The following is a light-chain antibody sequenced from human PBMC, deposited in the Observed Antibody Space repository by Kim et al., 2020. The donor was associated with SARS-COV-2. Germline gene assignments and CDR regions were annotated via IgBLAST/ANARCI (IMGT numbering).Light chain of an antibody. Sequence: SYELTQPPSASVSPGQTASITCSGAKLGDKYACWYQQKPGQSPVQVIYQDSKRPSGSPELFSRSNSGNTATLTISGTQAMDEADYYCQAWDRSTWVFGGG. J-gene: IGLJ2*01. V-gene: IGLV3-1*01. CDR3: QAWDRSTWV. CDR1: KLGDKY. CDR2: QDS.